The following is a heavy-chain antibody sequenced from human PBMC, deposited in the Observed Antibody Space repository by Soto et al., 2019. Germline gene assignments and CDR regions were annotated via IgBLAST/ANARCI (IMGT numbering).Heavy chain of an antibody. Sequence: QVQLVQSGAEVKKPGSSVKVSCKASGGTFSSYAISWVRQAPGQGLEWMGGIIPIFGTANYAQKFQGRVTISADESTSTAYMGLSSLRTEDQAVYYCASPLAKGTTHLLDYWGPGTLVTVSP. CDR2: IIPIFGTA. J-gene: IGHJ4*02. D-gene: IGHD4-17*01. V-gene: IGHV1-69*01. CDR1: GGTFSSYA. CDR3: ASPLAKGTTHLLDY.